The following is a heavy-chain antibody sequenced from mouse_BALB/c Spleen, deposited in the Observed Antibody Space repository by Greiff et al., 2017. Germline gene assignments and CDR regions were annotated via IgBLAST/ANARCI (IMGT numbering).Heavy chain of an antibody. J-gene: IGHJ4*01. CDR3: ARSSTVEADNYAMDY. CDR2: IHSSGST. V-gene: IGHV3-1*02. Sequence: EVQLQEPGPDLVKPSQSLSLTCTVTGYSITSGYSWHWIRQFPGNQLEWMAYIHSSGSTNYNPSLKSRISITRDTSKNQFFLQLNSVTSEDTSTYYCARSSTVEADNYAMDYWGQGTSVTVSS. D-gene: IGHD1-1*01. CDR1: GYSITSGYS.